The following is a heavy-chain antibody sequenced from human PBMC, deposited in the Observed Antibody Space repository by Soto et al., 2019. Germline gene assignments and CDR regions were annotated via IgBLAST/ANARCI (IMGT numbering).Heavy chain of an antibody. CDR2: IYYSGST. J-gene: IGHJ6*02. D-gene: IGHD1-20*01. CDR1: GGSISSGGYY. V-gene: IGHV4-31*03. Sequence: PSETLSLTCTVSGGSISSGGYYWSWIRRHPGKGLEWIGYIYYSGSTYYNPSLKSRVTISVDTSKNQFSLKLSSVTAADTAVYYCAASVSQYNWNYGMDVWGQGTTVTVSS. CDR3: AASVSQYNWNYGMDV.